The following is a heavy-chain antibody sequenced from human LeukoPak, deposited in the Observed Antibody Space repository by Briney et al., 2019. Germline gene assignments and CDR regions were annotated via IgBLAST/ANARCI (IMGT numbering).Heavy chain of an antibody. CDR3: AKDHQWLVRPSAIDY. V-gene: IGHV3-23*01. D-gene: IGHD6-19*01. J-gene: IGHJ4*02. CDR2: ISGSGGST. CDR1: GFTFSSYA. Sequence: RGSLRLSCAASGFTFSSYAMSWVRQAPGKGLEWVSAISGSGGSTYYADSVKGRFTISRDNSKNTLYLQMNSLRAEDTAVYYCAKDHQWLVRPSAIDYWGQGTLVTVSS.